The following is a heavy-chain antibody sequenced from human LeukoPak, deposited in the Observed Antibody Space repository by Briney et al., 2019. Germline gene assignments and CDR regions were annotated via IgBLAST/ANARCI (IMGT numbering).Heavy chain of an antibody. V-gene: IGHV1-18*01. CDR2: ISAYNGNT. CDR1: GYTFTSYG. CDR3: ARERSSGWSLLEVDAFDI. D-gene: IGHD6-19*01. J-gene: IGHJ3*02. Sequence: ASVKVSCKASGYTFTSYGISWVRQAPGQGLEWMGWISAYNGNTNYAQKLQGRVTMTTDTSTSTAYMELRSLRSDDTAVYYCARERSSGWSLLEVDAFDIWGQGTMVTVSS.